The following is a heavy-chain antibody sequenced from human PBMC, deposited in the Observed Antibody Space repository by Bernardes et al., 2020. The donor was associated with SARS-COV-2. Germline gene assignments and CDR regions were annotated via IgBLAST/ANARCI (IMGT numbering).Heavy chain of an antibody. Sequence: SETLSLTCTVSGGSITDYYWSWIRQPPENGLEWVGYVYYTWNLNHNPSLNYNPSLMSRVTISVHTSKSQFSLNLSSVTAADTAVYYCARGQWLAHYFDYWGQGILVTVSS. CDR1: GGSITDYY. V-gene: IGHV4-59*01. J-gene: IGHJ4*02. CDR2: VYYTWNLNHNPSL. D-gene: IGHD6-19*01. CDR3: ARGQWLAHYFDY.